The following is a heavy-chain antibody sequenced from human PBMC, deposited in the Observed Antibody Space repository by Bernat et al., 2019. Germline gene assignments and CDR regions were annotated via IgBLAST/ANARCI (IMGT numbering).Heavy chain of an antibody. V-gene: IGHV4-39*01. J-gene: IGHJ4*01. D-gene: IGHD3-10*01. CDR1: GGSISSSSYY. Sequence: QLQLQESGPGLVKPSDTLSLTCTVSGGSISSSSYYWGWIRQPPGKGLEWIGSIYYSGSTYYNPSLKSRVTISVDTSKNQFSLKLSSVTAADPAVYYCGRFGELLWFWGDYWGQGTLVTVSS. CDR2: IYYSGST. CDR3: GRFGELLWFWGDY.